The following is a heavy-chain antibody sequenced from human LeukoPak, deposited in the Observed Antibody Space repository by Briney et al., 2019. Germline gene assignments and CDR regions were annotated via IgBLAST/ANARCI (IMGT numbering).Heavy chain of an antibody. CDR1: GYSISTDYH. V-gene: IGHV4-38-2*02. Sequence: SETLSLTCAVSGYSISTDYHWCCIRPPPGKVLEWIGSMHHSGSTYYNPSLKSRVTISLDTSKNHVCLKLSSVTAADTAVYYCARDRSYYTFDYWGQGTLVTVSA. CDR3: ARDRSYYTFDY. D-gene: IGHD3-10*01. CDR2: MHHSGST. J-gene: IGHJ4*02.